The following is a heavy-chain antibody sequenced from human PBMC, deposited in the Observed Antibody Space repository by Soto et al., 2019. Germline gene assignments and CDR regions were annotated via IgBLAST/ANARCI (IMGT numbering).Heavy chain of an antibody. CDR3: ARDSYGDSLDY. J-gene: IGHJ4*02. D-gene: IGHD4-17*01. CDR1: GGSISSYY. Sequence: QVQLQESGPGLVKPSETLSLTCTVSGGSISSYYWSWSRQPPGKGLECIGYIYYSGSTNYNPPLKSRVTIAVDTSNNQFSLKLTSVTAADTAVYYCARDSYGDSLDYWGQGTLVTVSS. V-gene: IGHV4-59*01. CDR2: IYYSGST.